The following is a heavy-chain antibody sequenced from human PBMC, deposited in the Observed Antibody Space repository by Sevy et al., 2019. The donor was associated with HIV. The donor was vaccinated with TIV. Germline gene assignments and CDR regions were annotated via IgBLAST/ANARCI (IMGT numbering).Heavy chain of an antibody. V-gene: IGHV5-51*01. CDR1: GYSFTSYW. J-gene: IGHJ3*02. CDR2: IYPGDSDT. Sequence: GESLKISCKGSGYSFTSYWIGWVRQMPGKGLEWMGIIYPGDSDTRYSPSFQGQVTISADKSISTAYLQWSSLKASDTAMYYCARPPLRYCSGGSCYSDAFDIWGQGTMVTVSS. D-gene: IGHD2-15*01. CDR3: ARPPLRYCSGGSCYSDAFDI.